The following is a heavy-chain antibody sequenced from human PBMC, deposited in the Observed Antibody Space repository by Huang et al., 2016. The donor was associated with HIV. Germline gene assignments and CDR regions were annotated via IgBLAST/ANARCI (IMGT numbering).Heavy chain of an antibody. D-gene: IGHD3-3*01. CDR1: GFTFNSYA. V-gene: IGHV3-23*01. CDR2: MSGRGGNT. J-gene: IGHJ6*02. CDR3: SRDDFWSGYSDYYGLDV. Sequence: EVQLLESGGGLVQPGGSLRLSCAASGFTFNSYAMSWVRPAPGKGLEWVSAMSGRGGNTYYADSVKGRFTISRDKSKNTLFLQMSGLRAEDTAVYYCSRDDFWSGYSDYYGLDVWGQGTTVTVSS.